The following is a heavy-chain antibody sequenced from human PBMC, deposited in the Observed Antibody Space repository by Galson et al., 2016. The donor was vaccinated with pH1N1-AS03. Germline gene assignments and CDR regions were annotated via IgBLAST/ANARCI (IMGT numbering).Heavy chain of an antibody. CDR2: IDPTSTYI. D-gene: IGHD5-12*01. CDR1: GFALIDYS. V-gene: IGHV3-21*01. J-gene: IGHJ4*02. CDR3: TRSAPRGGHELFDF. Sequence: SLRLSCAASGFALIDYSMHWVRQAPGKGLEWVSSIDPTSTYIYYADSPTGRFTISRDNAFNSLYLQMNSLRVDDTAVYFCTRSAPRGGHELFDFWGQGTLVTVSP.